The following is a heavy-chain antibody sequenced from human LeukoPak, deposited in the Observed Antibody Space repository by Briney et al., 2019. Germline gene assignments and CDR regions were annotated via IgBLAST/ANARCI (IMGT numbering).Heavy chain of an antibody. CDR2: ISGSGVST. V-gene: IGHV3-23*01. J-gene: IGHJ4*02. Sequence: PGGSLRLSCAASGFTFSNYAMSWVRQAPGKGLEGVSAISGSGVSTYYADSVKGRFTISRDNSKNTLYLQMNSLRAEDTAVYYCAKVVFGYCGSTSCFPHFDYWGQGTLVTVSS. D-gene: IGHD2-2*03. CDR1: GFTFSNYA. CDR3: AKVVFGYCGSTSCFPHFDY.